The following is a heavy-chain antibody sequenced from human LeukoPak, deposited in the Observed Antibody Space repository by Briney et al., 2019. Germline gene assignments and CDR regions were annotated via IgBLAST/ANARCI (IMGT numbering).Heavy chain of an antibody. J-gene: IGHJ3*02. D-gene: IGHD3-3*01. CDR2: ISYDGRSE. CDR3: ARTGVVIRAFDAFDN. Sequence: PGGSLRLSCAASGFMFNTYAINWVRQAPGKGLEWVALISYDGRSEYYADSVKGRFTISRDNSRNILYLQMNSLRVEDSALYYCARTGVVIRAFDAFDNWGQGTMAAVSS. V-gene: IGHV3-30*04. CDR1: GFMFNTYA.